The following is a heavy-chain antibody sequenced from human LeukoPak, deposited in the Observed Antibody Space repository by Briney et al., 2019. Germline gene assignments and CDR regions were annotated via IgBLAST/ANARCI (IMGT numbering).Heavy chain of an antibody. Sequence: GGSLRLSCAASGFTFSSYWMTWVRQAPGKGLEWVANIKHNGDELNYVDSVEDRFTISRYNAKNSLYLHMTDLRAEDTAVYYCARELRTFDSWGQGTLVTVSS. D-gene: IGHD3-16*01. CDR2: IKHNGDEL. J-gene: IGHJ4*02. CDR1: GFTFSSYW. CDR3: ARELRTFDS. V-gene: IGHV3-7*01.